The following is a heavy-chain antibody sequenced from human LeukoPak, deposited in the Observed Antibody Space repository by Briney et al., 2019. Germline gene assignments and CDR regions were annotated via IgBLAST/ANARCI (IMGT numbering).Heavy chain of an antibody. CDR3: ARSQLSYYNYYMDV. J-gene: IGHJ6*03. V-gene: IGHV3-74*01. CDR2: INSDESST. Sequence: GGSLRLSCAASGFTFSSYWMHWVRQAPGKGLVWVSRINSDESSTSYAASVKGRFTISRDNDKNTLYLQVNSLRAEDTAVYYCARSQLSYYNYYMDVWGKGTTVTVSS. CDR1: GFTFSSYW. D-gene: IGHD1-1*01.